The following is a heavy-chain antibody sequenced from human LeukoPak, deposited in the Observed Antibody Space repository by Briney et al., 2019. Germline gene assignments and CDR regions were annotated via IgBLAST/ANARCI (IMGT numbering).Heavy chain of an antibody. CDR3: ARRAGAYSHPYDY. V-gene: IGHV1-8*03. Sequence: GASVKVSCKASGYTFTSYDINWVRQATGQGLEWMGWMNPNSGNTGYAQKFQGRVTITRNTSISAAYMELSSLRAEDTAVYYCARRAGAYSHPYDYWGQGTLVTVSS. CDR1: GYTFTSYD. J-gene: IGHJ4*02. CDR2: MNPNSGNT. D-gene: IGHD4/OR15-4a*01.